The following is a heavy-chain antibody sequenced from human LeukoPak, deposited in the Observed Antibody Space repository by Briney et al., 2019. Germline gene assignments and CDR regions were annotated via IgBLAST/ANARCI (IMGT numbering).Heavy chain of an antibody. CDR2: IYYSGYT. CDR1: GGSISSYY. V-gene: IGHV4-59*12. Sequence: SETLSLTCTVSGGSISSYYWSWIRQPPGEGLKWIGNIYYSGYTTYSPSLRSRVTISVDTSKNQFSLNLNSVTAADTAVYYCAKSNGYGLIDIWGQGTMVTVSS. CDR3: AKSNGYGLIDI. J-gene: IGHJ3*02. D-gene: IGHD2-2*03.